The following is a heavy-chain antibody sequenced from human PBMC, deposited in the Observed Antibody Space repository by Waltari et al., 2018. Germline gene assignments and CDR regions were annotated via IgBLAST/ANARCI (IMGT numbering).Heavy chain of an antibody. CDR2: IKSKTDGGTT. V-gene: IGHV3-15*01. CDR1: GFTFGNAW. Sequence: EVQLVESGGGLVKPGGSLRLSCAASGFTFGNAWVGWARQAPGKGLEWVGRIKSKTDGGTTDYAAPMKGRFTISRDDSKNTLYLQMNSLKTEDTAVYYCREDFDYWGQGTLVTVSS. J-gene: IGHJ4*02. CDR3: REDFDY. D-gene: IGHD1-26*01.